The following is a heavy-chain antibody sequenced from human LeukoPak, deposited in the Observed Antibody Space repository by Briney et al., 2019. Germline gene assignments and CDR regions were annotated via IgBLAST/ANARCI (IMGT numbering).Heavy chain of an antibody. D-gene: IGHD3-22*01. V-gene: IGHV4-34*01. CDR3: ASDFHYDRRFDY. Sequence: PSETLSLTCAVYGGSFSGYYWSWIRQPPGKGLEWIGVINHSRSTNYNPSLKSRVTISVDTSKNQFSLKLSSVTAADTAVYYCASDFHYDRRFDYWGQGTLVTVSS. J-gene: IGHJ4*02. CDR2: INHSRST. CDR1: GGSFSGYY.